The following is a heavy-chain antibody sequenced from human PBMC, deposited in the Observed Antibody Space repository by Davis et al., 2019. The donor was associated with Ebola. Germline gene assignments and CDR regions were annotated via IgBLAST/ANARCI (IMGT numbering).Heavy chain of an antibody. D-gene: IGHD2-2*01. J-gene: IGHJ4*02. CDR1: GYTFTGYY. V-gene: IGHV1-2*02. CDR2: INPNRCGT. Sequence: ASVKVSCKASGYTFTGYYMHWVRQAPGQGLEWMGWINPNRCGTNYAQKFQGRVTMTRDTSISTAYMELSRLRSDDTAVYYCAREETVVVPAAMGPDFDYWGQGTLVTVSS. CDR3: AREETVVVPAAMGPDFDY.